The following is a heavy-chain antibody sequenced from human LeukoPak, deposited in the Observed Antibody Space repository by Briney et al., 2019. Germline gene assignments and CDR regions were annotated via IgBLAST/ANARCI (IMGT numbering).Heavy chain of an antibody. CDR2: INSDGSST. V-gene: IGHV3-74*01. D-gene: IGHD3-10*01. CDR1: GFTFSSYW. Sequence: PGGSLRLSCAASGFTFSSYWMHWVRQAPGKGLVWVSRINSDGSSTSYADSVKGRFTISRDNAKNTLYLQMNSLRAEDTAVYYCATISMVRGVIPLYQFDYWGQGTLVTVSS. J-gene: IGHJ4*02. CDR3: ATISMVRGVIPLYQFDY.